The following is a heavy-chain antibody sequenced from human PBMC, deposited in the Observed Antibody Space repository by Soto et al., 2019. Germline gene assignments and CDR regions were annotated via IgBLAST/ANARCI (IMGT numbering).Heavy chain of an antibody. D-gene: IGHD2-15*01. CDR2: IYYSGST. Sequence: SETLSITCTVSGGSISSYYWSWIRQPPGKGLEWIGYIYYSGSTNYNPSLKSRVTISVDTSKNQFSLKLSSVTAADTAVYYCARGALLDAFDIWGQGTMVTVSS. V-gene: IGHV4-59*01. J-gene: IGHJ3*02. CDR1: GGSISSYY. CDR3: ARGALLDAFDI.